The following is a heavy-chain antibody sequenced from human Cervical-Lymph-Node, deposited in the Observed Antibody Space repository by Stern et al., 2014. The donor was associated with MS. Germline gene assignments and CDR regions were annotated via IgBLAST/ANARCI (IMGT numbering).Heavy chain of an antibody. D-gene: IGHD1-1*01. CDR2: ISWDYDK. CDR1: GFSLSTSGVG. J-gene: IGHJ4*02. Sequence: QFTLRASGPPLVNPTQTLTLTCPFSGFSLSTSGVGVGWIRQPPGKALECLALISWDYDKTYRPSPESRLTITKDTSKNLVFLTMTNMDPVDTATYYCAHLTTATALDYWGQGTLVTVSS. V-gene: IGHV2-5*02. CDR3: AHLTTATALDY.